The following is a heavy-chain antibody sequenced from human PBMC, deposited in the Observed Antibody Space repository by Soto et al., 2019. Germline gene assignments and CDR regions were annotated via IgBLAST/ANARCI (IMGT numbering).Heavy chain of an antibody. CDR2: SRNKDNRYNT. CDR1: GFTFSAHY. D-gene: IGHD3-22*01. CDR3: TINYYDTSGYSIDI. J-gene: IGHJ3*02. V-gene: IGHV3-72*01. Sequence: PGGSLRLSCAASGFTFSAHYMDWVRQAPEKGLEWVGRSRNKDNRYNTEYAASVKGRFTLSRDDSKSSLYLQMNSLKTEDTAVYYCTINYYDTSGYSIDIWGQGTMVTVSS.